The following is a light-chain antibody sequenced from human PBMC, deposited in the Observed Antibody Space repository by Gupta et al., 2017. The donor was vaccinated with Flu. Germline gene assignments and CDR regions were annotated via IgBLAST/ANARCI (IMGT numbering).Light chain of an antibody. CDR2: AAS. CDR1: QDISNR. V-gene: IGKV1-12*01. CDR3: QQANSFPRT. Sequence: PSSVSASVGDRVTITCRASQDISNRLAWYQQKPGKGPKVLIYAASSLQSGVPSRFSGNGSGTDFTLTISSLQPEDFATYYCQQANSFPRTFGQGTKVEIK. J-gene: IGKJ1*01.